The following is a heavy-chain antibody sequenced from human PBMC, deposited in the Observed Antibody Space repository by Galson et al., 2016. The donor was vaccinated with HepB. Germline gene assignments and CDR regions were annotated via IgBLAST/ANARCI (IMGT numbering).Heavy chain of an antibody. CDR3: AREPIHCSGGSCYGADCDG. CDR2: IKGDGSSP. V-gene: IGHV3-74*03. D-gene: IGHD2-15*01. J-gene: IGHJ4*02. Sequence: SLRLSCAASGFTPSSYWMHWVRQVPWKELMWVSRIKGDGSSPAYADSVNRRCTIARDHAKNTLYLQMNSLRVEDRAVYYCAREPIHCSGGSCYGADCDGWGQGTLVTVSS. CDR1: GFTPSSYW.